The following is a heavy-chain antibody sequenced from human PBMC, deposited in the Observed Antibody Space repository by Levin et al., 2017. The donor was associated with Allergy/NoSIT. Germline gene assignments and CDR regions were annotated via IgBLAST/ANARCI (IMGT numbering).Heavy chain of an antibody. CDR2: INADESYT. V-gene: IGHV3-74*01. Sequence: PGGSLRLSCTASGFTFNTYWIYWVRQAPGKGLVWVSRINADESYTTYADSVKGRFTISRDNAKNTVYLQMNSLRAEDTAVYYCARPVGVYCGSTTCYSRYFDLWGRGTLVTVSS. D-gene: IGHD2-2*01. J-gene: IGHJ2*01. CDR3: ARPVGVYCGSTTCYSRYFDL. CDR1: GFTFNTYW.